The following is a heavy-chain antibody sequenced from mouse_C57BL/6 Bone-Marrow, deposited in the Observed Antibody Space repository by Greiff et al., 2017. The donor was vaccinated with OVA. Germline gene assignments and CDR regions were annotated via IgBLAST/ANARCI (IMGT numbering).Heavy chain of an antibody. CDR2: INPNNGGT. CDR1: GYTFTDYN. CDR3: AREAYYSFAY. Sequence: EVQVVESGPELVKPGASVKIPCKASGYTFTDYNMAWVKQSHGKSLEWIGDINPNNGGTIYNQKFKGKATLTVDKSSSTAYMELRSLTSEDTAVYYCAREAYYSFAYWGQGTLVTVSA. J-gene: IGHJ3*01. V-gene: IGHV1-18*01. D-gene: IGHD2-10*01.